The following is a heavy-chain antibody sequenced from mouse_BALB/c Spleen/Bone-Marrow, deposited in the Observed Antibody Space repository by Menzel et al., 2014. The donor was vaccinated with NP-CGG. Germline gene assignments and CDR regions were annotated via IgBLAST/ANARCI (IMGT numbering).Heavy chain of an antibody. J-gene: IGHJ3*01. V-gene: IGHV1-76*01. CDR3: ASGVTTGWFVY. Sequence: QVQLQQSGAELVRPGSSVKLSCKTSGYIFTSYWIHWVKQRSGQGLEWIARIYPGSGSTYYNEKFEGKATLTADKSSSTAYMQLSSLKSEDSAVYFCASGVTTGWFVYWGQGTLVTVSA. D-gene: IGHD2-2*01. CDR2: IYPGSGST. CDR1: GYIFTSYW.